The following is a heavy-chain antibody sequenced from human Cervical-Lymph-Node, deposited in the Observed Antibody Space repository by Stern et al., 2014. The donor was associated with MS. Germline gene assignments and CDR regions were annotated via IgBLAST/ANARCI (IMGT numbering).Heavy chain of an antibody. CDR3: AKDASTQWLVQSDAFDI. D-gene: IGHD6-19*01. V-gene: IGHV3-30*18. Sequence: VQLVESGGGVVQPGRSLRLSCAVSGFTFSTYAIHWVRQAPGKGLEWVEAVSYDGTTAYYADSVKGRFTISRDNSRNTLYLQMNSLRAEDTALYYCAKDASTQWLVQSDAFDIWGQGTMVIVSS. CDR2: VSYDGTTA. J-gene: IGHJ3*02. CDR1: GFTFSTYA.